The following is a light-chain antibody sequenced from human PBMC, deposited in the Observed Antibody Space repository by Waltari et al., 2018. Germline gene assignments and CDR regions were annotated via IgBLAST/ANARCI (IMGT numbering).Light chain of an antibody. Sequence: SYVLTQPPSVSGAPGKTATITCGGTNIGYYSVHWYQQRPGQAPVLVVHDDRDRPSGIPERFSGSTSGKSATLTITRVEAGDEADYYCQVWDSRSDHVVFGGGTKLTVL. CDR2: DDR. V-gene: IGLV3-21*01. CDR1: NIGYYS. J-gene: IGLJ2*01. CDR3: QVWDSRSDHVV.